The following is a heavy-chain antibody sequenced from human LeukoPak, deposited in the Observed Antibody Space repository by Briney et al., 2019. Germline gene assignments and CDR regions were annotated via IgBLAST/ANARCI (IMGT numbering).Heavy chain of an antibody. V-gene: IGHV4-31*03. J-gene: IGHJ5*02. D-gene: IGHD3-10*01. CDR1: GGSISSGGYY. CDR3: ARDSHTKVRGVTLNWFDP. CDR2: IYYSGST. Sequence: SETLSLTCTVSGGSISSGGYYWSWIRQHPGKGLEWIGYIYYSGSTYYNPSLKSRVTISVDTSKNQFSLKLSSVTAADTAVYYCARDSHTKVRGVTLNWFDPWGQGTLVTVSS.